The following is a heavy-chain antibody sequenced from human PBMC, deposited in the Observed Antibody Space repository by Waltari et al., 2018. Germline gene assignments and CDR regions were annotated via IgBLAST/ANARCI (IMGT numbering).Heavy chain of an antibody. D-gene: IGHD4-17*01. CDR2: IYYSGST. CDR3: ARGTRIEDYGDYYYGMDV. J-gene: IGHJ6*02. CDR1: GGSISSGDYY. V-gene: IGHV4-30-4*08. Sequence: QVQLQESGPGLVKPSQTLSLTCTVSGGSISSGDYYWSWIRQPPGKGLEWIGYIYYSGSTSYKPSLKSRVTISVDTSKNQFSLKLSSVTAADTAVYYCARGTRIEDYGDYYYGMDVWGQGTTVTVSS.